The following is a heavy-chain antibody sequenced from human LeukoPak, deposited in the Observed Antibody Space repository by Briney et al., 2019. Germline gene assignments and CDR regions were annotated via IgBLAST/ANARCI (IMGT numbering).Heavy chain of an antibody. V-gene: IGHV4-59*01. CDR2: IYYSGTT. CDR1: GVSISSYY. Sequence: SETLSLTRSLSGVSISSYYWSWIRPPPRKGLAGVGCIYYSGTTHYKPPLKRRVTLYINTSKNQLSLTLSSVSAPGTPVCFCPRGVYLAAAQYGYWGQGTLVTVSS. D-gene: IGHD6-13*01. CDR3: PRGVYLAAAQYGY. J-gene: IGHJ4*02.